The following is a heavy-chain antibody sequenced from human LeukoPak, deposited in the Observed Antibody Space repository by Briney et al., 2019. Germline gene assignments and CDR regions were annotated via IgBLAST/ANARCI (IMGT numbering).Heavy chain of an antibody. Sequence: PGGSLRLSCAASGFTFSDYYMSWIRQAPGKGLEWVSYISSSGSTIYYADSVKGRFTISRDNAKNSLYLQMNSLRAEDTAVYYCARDFGVVMSVYYYGMDVWGQGTTVTVPS. CDR1: GFTFSDYY. CDR3: ARDFGVVMSVYYYGMDV. D-gene: IGHD3-3*01. CDR2: ISSSGSTI. V-gene: IGHV3-11*01. J-gene: IGHJ6*02.